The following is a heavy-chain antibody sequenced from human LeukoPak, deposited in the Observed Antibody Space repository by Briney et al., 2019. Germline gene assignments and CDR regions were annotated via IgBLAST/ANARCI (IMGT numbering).Heavy chain of an antibody. J-gene: IGHJ4*02. D-gene: IGHD1-26*01. CDR3: ARGLISGSYEIDY. CDR1: GGTFSSYA. CDR2: IIPIFGTA. V-gene: IGHV1-69*13. Sequence: SVKVSCKASGGTFSSYAISWVRQAPGQGLEWMGGIIPIFGTANYAQKFQGRVTITADESTSTAYMELSSLRSEDTAVYYCARGLISGSYEIDYWGQGTLVTVSS.